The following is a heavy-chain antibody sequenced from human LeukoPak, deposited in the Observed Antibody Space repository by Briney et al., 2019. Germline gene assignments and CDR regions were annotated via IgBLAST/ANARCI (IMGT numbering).Heavy chain of an antibody. CDR3: AGEHSGGYRFDY. D-gene: IGHD3-22*01. CDR2: IYYSGST. V-gene: IGHV4-61*01. J-gene: IGHJ4*02. CDR1: GGSISSGSYY. Sequence: SETLSLTCTVSGGSISSGSYYWSWIRQPPGKGLEWIAYIYYSGSTYYNPPLKSRVTISIDTSQNQFSLKLSSVTAADTAVYYCAGEHSGGYRFDYWGQGTLVTVSS.